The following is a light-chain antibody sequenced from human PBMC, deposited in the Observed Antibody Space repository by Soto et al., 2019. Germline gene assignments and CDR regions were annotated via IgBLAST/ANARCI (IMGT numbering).Light chain of an antibody. V-gene: IGKV3-11*01. J-gene: IGKJ5*01. Sequence: EIVLTQSPATLSLSPGESVTLSCRASQNVRNYIIWYQQKPGQAPRLLISDTSTRAAGIPTRFSGSGSGTDYTLTISSLQPEDFAVYYCQQRSSWPITFGQGTRLEIK. CDR3: QQRSSWPIT. CDR2: DTS. CDR1: QNVRNY.